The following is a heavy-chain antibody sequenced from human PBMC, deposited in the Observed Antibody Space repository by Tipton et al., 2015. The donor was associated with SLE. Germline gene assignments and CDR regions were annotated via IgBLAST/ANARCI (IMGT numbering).Heavy chain of an antibody. J-gene: IGHJ6*03. CDR1: GGSISSTTYY. CDR2: VFSSGHT. D-gene: IGHD3-3*01. Sequence: TLSLTCTVSGGSISSTTYYWSWIRQPAGRGLEWIGRVFSSGHTNYSPSLKSRVTISVDTSKNQFSLKLSSVTAADTAVYYCARVDTYYDFWSGYSPFYYYYMDVWGKGTTVTVSS. V-gene: IGHV4-61*02. CDR3: ARVDTYYDFWSGYSPFYYYYMDV.